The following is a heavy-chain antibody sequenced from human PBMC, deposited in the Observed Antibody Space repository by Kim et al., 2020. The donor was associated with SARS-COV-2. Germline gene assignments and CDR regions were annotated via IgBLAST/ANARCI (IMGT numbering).Heavy chain of an antibody. CDR3: ARGKGGYARLDY. Sequence: SQTLSLTCAVSGDSVSSNSAVWHWIRQSPSRGLEWLGRTYYRSKWYSDYAVSVISRISINPDTSKNQFSLHLSSVTPEDTAVYYCARGKGGYARLDYWGQGTRGTVSS. D-gene: IGHD5-12*01. J-gene: IGHJ4*02. V-gene: IGHV6-1*01. CDR2: TYYRSKWYS. CDR1: GDSVSSNSAV.